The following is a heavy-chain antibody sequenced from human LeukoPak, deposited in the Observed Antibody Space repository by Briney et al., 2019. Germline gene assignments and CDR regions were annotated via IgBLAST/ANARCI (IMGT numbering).Heavy chain of an antibody. D-gene: IGHD3-9*01. V-gene: IGHV3-21*01. CDR2: ISSSSSYI. Sequence: NPGGSLRLSCAASGFTFSSYSMNWVRQAPGKGLEWVSSISSSSSYIYYADSVKGRFTISRDNAKNSLYLQMNSLRAEDTAVYYCARVMGILTGYYSFPPYYYYYYMDVWGKGTTVTVSS. CDR3: ARVMGILTGYYSFPPYYYYYYMDV. J-gene: IGHJ6*03. CDR1: GFTFSSYS.